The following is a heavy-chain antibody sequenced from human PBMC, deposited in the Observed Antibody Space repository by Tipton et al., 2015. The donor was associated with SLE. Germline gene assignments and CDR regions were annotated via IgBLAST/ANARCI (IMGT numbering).Heavy chain of an antibody. J-gene: IGHJ4*02. Sequence: LRLSCAVYGESFSGYFWTWIRQPPGKGLEWIGEINHSGSTYYNPSLKSRVTISVDTSQTRVSLNMRSVTAAGTAVYYCARQGWDSSGRGGGNLQPGDYWGQVTLVT. V-gene: IGHV4-34*01. CDR1: GESFSGYF. CDR3: ARQGWDSSGRGGGNLQPGDY. CDR2: INHSGST. D-gene: IGHD6-25*01.